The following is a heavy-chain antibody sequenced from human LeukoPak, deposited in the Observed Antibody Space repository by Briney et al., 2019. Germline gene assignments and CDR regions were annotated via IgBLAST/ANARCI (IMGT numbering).Heavy chain of an antibody. Sequence: SETLSLTCTVSGGSMTGSYWSWIRQPPGKGLEWIGYIYYSGTTNYNPPLKSRVTISVDTSKNQFSLKLTSVTAADTAVYYCARDEVSDYYYYYGMDVWGQGTTVTVSS. CDR1: GGSMTGSY. V-gene: IGHV4-59*01. D-gene: IGHD3-22*01. CDR2: IYYSGTT. CDR3: ARDEVSDYYYYYGMDV. J-gene: IGHJ6*02.